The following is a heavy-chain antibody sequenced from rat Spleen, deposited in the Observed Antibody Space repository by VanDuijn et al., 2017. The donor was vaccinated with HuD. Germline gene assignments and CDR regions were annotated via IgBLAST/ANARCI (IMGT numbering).Heavy chain of an antibody. J-gene: IGHJ2*01. V-gene: IGHV5-29*01. Sequence: EVQLVESDGGLVQPGRSLKLSCVASGFTFSDYYMAWVRQAPTKGLEWVAIISYDGLGTYYRDSVKGRFTISRDNPKSTLYLQMDSLRSEDMATYYCARRYDFDYWGQGVMVTVSS. D-gene: IGHD2-1*01. CDR2: ISYDGLGT. CDR3: ARRYDFDY. CDR1: GFTFSDYY.